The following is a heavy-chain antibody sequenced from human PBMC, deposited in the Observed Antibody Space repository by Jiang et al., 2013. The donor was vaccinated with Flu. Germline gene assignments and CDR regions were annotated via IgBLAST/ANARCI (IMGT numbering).Heavy chain of an antibody. Sequence: PGLVKPSQTLSLTCTVSGGSISSGGYYWSWIRQHPGKGLEWIGYIYYSGSTYYNPSLKSRVTISVDTSKNQFSLKLSSVTAADTAVYYCARGVSGGDHKADYWGQGTLVTVSS. CDR2: IYYSGST. D-gene: IGHD2-21*02. J-gene: IGHJ4*02. CDR1: GGSISSGGYY. CDR3: ARGVSGGDHKADY. V-gene: IGHV4-31*03.